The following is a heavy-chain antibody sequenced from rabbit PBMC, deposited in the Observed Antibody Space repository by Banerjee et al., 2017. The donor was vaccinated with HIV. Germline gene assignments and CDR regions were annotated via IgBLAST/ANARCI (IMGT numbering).Heavy chain of an antibody. CDR2: IYTDSGNT. Sequence: QEQLVEYGGDLVQPEGSLTLTCKASGFSFSSNYWICWVRQAPGKGLEWIACIYTDSGNTDYASWAKGRFTISKTSSTTVTLQMTSLTAADTATYFCARGNWISRVNLWGPGTLVTVS. D-gene: IGHD1-1*01. CDR3: ARGNWISRVNL. CDR1: GFSFSSNYW. V-gene: IGHV1S45*01. J-gene: IGHJ4*01.